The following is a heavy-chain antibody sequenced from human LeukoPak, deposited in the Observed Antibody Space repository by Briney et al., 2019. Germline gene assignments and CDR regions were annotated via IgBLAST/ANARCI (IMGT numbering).Heavy chain of an antibody. D-gene: IGHD6-19*01. CDR3: ARHPSYTSGWPLDY. V-gene: IGHV5-51*01. CDR2: IYLGDSET. Sequence: GESLKISCKGSGYSSTSSWIGWVRQMPGEGLDWMGIIYLGDSETRYSPSFQGQVTISADKSINTAYLQWSSLKASDTAMYYCARHPSYTSGWPLDYWGQGTLVIVSS. J-gene: IGHJ4*02. CDR1: GYSSTSSW.